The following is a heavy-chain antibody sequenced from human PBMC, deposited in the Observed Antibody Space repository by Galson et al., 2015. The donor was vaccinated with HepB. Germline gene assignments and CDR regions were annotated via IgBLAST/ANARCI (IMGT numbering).Heavy chain of an antibody. Sequence: SLRLSCAASGFTFSDYYMSWIRQAPGKGLEWVSYISSSGSTIYYADSVKGRFTISRDNAKNSLYLQMNSLRAEDTAVYYCARDRGYCSGGSCYIYWYFDLWGRGTLVTVSS. CDR2: ISSSGSTI. D-gene: IGHD2-15*01. CDR1: GFTFSDYY. J-gene: IGHJ2*01. V-gene: IGHV3-11*01. CDR3: ARDRGYCSGGSCYIYWYFDL.